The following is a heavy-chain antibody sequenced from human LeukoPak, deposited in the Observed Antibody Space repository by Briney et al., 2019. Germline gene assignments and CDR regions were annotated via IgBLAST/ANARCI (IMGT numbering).Heavy chain of an antibody. CDR2: IIPAFCTP. Sequence: SVKVSCKAPRDIFSSYTLTWVRQAPGQGLEWMVGIIPAFCTPHYAQKFRGRLTMTLDESTSTAYMELSSLRSEDTAVYYCASIALAGADFDSWGQGTLVVVYS. V-gene: IGHV1-69*01. J-gene: IGHJ4*02. CDR3: ASIALAGADFDS. CDR1: RDIFSSYT. D-gene: IGHD6-19*01.